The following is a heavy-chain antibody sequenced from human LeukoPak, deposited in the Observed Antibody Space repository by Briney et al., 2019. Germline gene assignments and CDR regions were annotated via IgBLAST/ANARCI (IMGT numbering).Heavy chain of an antibody. V-gene: IGHV4-34*01. CDR2: INHSGST. CDR3: ARRGALWFFR. CDR1: GGSFSGYY. J-gene: IGHJ4*02. D-gene: IGHD3-10*01. Sequence: SETLSLTCAVYGGSFSGYYWSWIRQPPGKGLEWIGEINHSGSTNYNPSLKSRVTISVDTSKNQFSLKLSSVTAADTAVYYCARRGALWFFRWGQGTLITVSS.